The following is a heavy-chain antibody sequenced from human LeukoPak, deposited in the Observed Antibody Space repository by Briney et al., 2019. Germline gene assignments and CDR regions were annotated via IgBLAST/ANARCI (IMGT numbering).Heavy chain of an antibody. CDR2: IRNDGTHE. CDR3: AKDPENNGYSAGSFDY. D-gene: IGHD3-22*01. CDR1: GFNFNIFG. J-gene: IGHJ4*02. V-gene: IGHV3-30*02. Sequence: GGSLRLSCTASGFNFNIFGMYWVRQAPGKGLEWVGFIRNDGTHEKYGDSVKGRFTIFRDNSKNTLYLLMNSVRSEDTAVYYCAKDPENNGYSAGSFDYWGQGTLVSVSS.